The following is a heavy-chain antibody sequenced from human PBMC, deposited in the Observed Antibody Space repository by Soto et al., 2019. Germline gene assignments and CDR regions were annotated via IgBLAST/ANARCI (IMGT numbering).Heavy chain of an antibody. V-gene: IGHV4-59*01. J-gene: IGHJ5*02. Sequence: SETLSLTCTVSGGSISSYYWSWIRQPPGKGLEWIGYIFYTGTTNYNPSLKSRVTISVDTSKTQFSLKLSSVTAADTAVYYCARGYGGYSGSWGQGTQVTVSS. CDR2: IFYTGTT. D-gene: IGHD3-22*01. CDR3: ARGYGGYSGS. CDR1: GGSISSYY.